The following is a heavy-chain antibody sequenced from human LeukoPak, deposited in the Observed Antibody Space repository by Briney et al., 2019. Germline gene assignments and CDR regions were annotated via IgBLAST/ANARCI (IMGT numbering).Heavy chain of an antibody. Sequence: GGSLRLSCAASGFTFSSYAMSWIRQAPGKGLEGVSAISGSGGSTYYADSVKGRFTISRDNSKNTLYLQMNSLRAEDTAVYYCAKDLVVVVAAYYYGMDVWGQGTTVTVSS. CDR3: AKDLVVVVAAYYYGMDV. J-gene: IGHJ6*02. CDR1: GFTFSSYA. D-gene: IGHD2-15*01. CDR2: ISGSGGST. V-gene: IGHV3-23*01.